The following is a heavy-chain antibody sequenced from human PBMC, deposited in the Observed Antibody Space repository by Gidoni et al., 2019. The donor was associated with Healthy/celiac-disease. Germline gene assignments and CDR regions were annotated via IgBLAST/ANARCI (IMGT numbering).Heavy chain of an antibody. CDR3: AGALLTLFDY. CDR2: ISSSSSYI. Sequence: EVQLVESGRGLVKPGGSLRLSCAASGFTFSSYSMNWVRQAPGKGLEWVSSISSSSSYIYYADSVKGRFTISRDNAKNSLYLQMNSLRAEDTAVYYCAGALLTLFDYWGQGTLVTVSS. J-gene: IGHJ4*02. D-gene: IGHD2-8*02. V-gene: IGHV3-21*01. CDR1: GFTFSSYS.